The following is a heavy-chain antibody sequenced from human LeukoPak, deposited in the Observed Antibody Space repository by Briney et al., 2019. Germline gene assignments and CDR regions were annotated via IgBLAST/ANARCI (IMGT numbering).Heavy chain of an antibody. D-gene: IGHD4-17*01. V-gene: IGHV3-48*04. CDR3: ARGHTAVTRHFDF. CDR2: ISSSSRTM. Sequence: GGSLRLSCAASGFTFSTYSMNWVRQAPGKGLEWLSSISSSSRTMYYADSVKGRFTISRDDAKNLLYLDMNSLRAEDTAVYYCARGHTAVTRHFDFWGQGTLVTVSS. CDR1: GFTFSTYS. J-gene: IGHJ4*02.